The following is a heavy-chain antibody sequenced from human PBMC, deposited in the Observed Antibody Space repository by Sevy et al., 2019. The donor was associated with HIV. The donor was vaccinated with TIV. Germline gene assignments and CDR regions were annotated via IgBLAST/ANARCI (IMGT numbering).Heavy chain of an antibody. CDR2: MRSKPFAGTT. J-gene: IGHJ4*02. CDR3: IRGRLLGYTAMVPDY. Sequence: GGSLRLSCTTSGFTLGDYAMNWVRQAPGKGLEWVGFMRSKPFAGTTEYAASVKGRFTISTEDSEASAHLQMNSLRTEETGVYYCIRGRLLGYTAMVPDYWGQGTLVTVSS. D-gene: IGHD5-18*01. CDR1: GFTLGDYA. V-gene: IGHV3-49*04.